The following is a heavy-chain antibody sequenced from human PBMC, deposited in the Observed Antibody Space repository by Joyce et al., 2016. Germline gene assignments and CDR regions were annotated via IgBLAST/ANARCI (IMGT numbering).Heavy chain of an antibody. V-gene: IGHV3-30*03. CDR3: AGGILTGYFDY. CDR2: ISYEGSNK. D-gene: IGHD3-9*01. Sequence: QGQLVESGGGVVQPGRSLRFSCAASGFTFRNYGMHWVRQAPGKGLEWVAVISYEGSNKHYGDSVKGRFTISRDNSKNTLYLQMNSLRAEDTAVYYCAGGILTGYFDYWGQGTLVTVSS. J-gene: IGHJ4*02. CDR1: GFTFRNYG.